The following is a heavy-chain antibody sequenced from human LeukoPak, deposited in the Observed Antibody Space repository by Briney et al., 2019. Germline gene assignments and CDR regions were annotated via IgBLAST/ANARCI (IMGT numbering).Heavy chain of an antibody. D-gene: IGHD6-6*01. J-gene: IGHJ6*02. CDR2: IIPILGIA. CDR3: ARDKAARPWDV. CDR1: GGTFISYA. Sequence: SVKVSCKASGGTFISYAISWVRQAPGQGLEWMGRIIPILGIANYAQKFQGRVTITADKSTSTAYMELSSLRSEDTAVYYCARDKAARPWDVWGQGTTVTVSS. V-gene: IGHV1-69*04.